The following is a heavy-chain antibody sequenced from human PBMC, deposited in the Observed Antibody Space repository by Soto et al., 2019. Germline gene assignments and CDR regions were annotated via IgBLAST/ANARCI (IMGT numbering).Heavy chain of an antibody. CDR1: GYTFTSYG. J-gene: IGHJ6*02. D-gene: IGHD2-15*01. Sequence: AAVKVSCKACGYTFTSYGIRWVRQAPGQGLVWMGWISAYNGNTKYAQDLQGRVTMTTDTSTSTAYMELRSLRSDDTAVYYCARFSGGSYNTYYFYYGMDVWGQGTTVTVSS. CDR3: ARFSGGSYNTYYFYYGMDV. V-gene: IGHV1-18*01. CDR2: ISAYNGNT.